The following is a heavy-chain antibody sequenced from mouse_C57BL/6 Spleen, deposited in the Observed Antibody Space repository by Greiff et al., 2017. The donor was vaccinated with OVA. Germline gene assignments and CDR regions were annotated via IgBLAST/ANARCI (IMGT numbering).Heavy chain of an antibody. V-gene: IGHV2-9*01. Sequence: VQLQESGPGLVAPSQSLSITCPVSGFSLTSSGVDWVRQPPGPGLEWLGVIWGGGSTNYNSALMSRLSISKDNSKSQVFIKMNSLQTDDTAMYYCAKHSGEWDDWFAYWGQGTLVTVSA. CDR2: IWGGGST. CDR3: AKHSGEWDDWFAY. J-gene: IGHJ3*01. CDR1: GFSLTSSG. D-gene: IGHD1-3*01.